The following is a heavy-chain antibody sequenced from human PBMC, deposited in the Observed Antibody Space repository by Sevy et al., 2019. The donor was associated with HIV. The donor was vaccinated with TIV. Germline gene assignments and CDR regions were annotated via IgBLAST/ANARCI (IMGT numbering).Heavy chain of an antibody. J-gene: IGHJ6*02. D-gene: IGHD3-3*01. CDR1: GYTFTDTGYY. CDR2: INPKSGAT. V-gene: IGHV1-2*02. CDR3: ARESYDFWTGPVDYDYGMDV. Sequence: ASVKVSCKASGYTFTDTGYYVHWVRQAPGQGLEWMGWINPKSGATNYAQKFQGRVTMTRDTSVSTANMELSRLRSDDTALYYCARESYDFWTGPVDYDYGMDVWGQGTTVTVSS.